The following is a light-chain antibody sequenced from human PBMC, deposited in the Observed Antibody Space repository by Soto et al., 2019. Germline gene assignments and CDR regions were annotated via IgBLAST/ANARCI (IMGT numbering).Light chain of an antibody. CDR3: QQVNIFPLT. Sequence: DIQMTQSPSSVSASVGDRVTITCRASQGISSLLAWYHQKPGKAPKLLTHTASSLQSGVPSRFSGSGSGTVLTPTSRSHQPEDFATYHWQQVNIFPLTFGGGTKVEIK. V-gene: IGKV1-12*01. J-gene: IGKJ4*01. CDR1: QGISSL. CDR2: TAS.